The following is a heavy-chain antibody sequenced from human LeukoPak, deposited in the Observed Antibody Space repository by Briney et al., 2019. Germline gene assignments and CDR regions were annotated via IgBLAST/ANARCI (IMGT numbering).Heavy chain of an antibody. CDR3: ARGSGGYSYGNFHRAHYFDY. J-gene: IGHJ4*02. V-gene: IGHV4-34*01. Sequence: PSETLSLTCAVYGGSFSGYYWSWIRQPPGKGLEWIGEINHSGSTNYNPSLKSRVTISVDTSKNQFSLKLSSVTAADTAVYYCARGSGGYSYGNFHRAHYFDYWGQGTLVTVSS. CDR1: GGSFSGYY. CDR2: INHSGST. D-gene: IGHD5-18*01.